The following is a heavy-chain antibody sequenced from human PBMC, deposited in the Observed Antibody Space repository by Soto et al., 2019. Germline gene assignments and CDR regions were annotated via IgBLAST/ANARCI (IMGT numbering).Heavy chain of an antibody. J-gene: IGHJ3*02. Sequence: QVQLQQWGAGLLKPSETLSLTCAVYGGSFSDYYWSWIRQPPGKGLEWIGEINHSGSTNYNPSLKSRMTISVDTSKNQFSLKLSSVTAADTAVYYCARRGDYYDSRGDASDIWGQGTMVTVSS. V-gene: IGHV4-34*01. D-gene: IGHD3-22*01. CDR1: GGSFSDYY. CDR2: INHSGST. CDR3: ARRGDYYDSRGDASDI.